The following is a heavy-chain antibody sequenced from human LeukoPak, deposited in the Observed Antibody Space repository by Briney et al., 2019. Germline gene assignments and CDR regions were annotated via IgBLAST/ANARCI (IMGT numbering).Heavy chain of an antibody. CDR3: ARESIAAAGEEFDY. CDR2: ISAYNGNT. CDR1: GYTFTSYG. J-gene: IGHJ4*02. Sequence: ASVKVSCKASGYTFTSYGISWVRQAPGQGLEWVGWISAYNGNTNYAQKLQGRVTMTTDTSTSTAYMELRSLRSDDTAVYYCARESIAAAGEEFDYWGQGTLVTVSS. V-gene: IGHV1-18*01. D-gene: IGHD6-13*01.